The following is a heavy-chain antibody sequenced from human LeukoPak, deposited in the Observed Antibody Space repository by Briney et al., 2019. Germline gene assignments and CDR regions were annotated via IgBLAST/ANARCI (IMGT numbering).Heavy chain of an antibody. Sequence: SETLSLTCTVSGGSISSYYWSWIRQPPGKGLEWIGYIYYSGSTYYNPSLKSRVTISVDTSKNQFSLKLSSVTAADTAVYYCAREGYDSSGYYYVGYWGQGTLVTVSS. J-gene: IGHJ4*02. CDR2: IYYSGST. V-gene: IGHV4-59*12. CDR3: AREGYDSSGYYYVGY. CDR1: GGSISSYY. D-gene: IGHD3-22*01.